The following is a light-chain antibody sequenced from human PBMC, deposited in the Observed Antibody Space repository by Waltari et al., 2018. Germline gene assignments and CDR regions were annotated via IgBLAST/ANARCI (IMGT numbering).Light chain of an antibody. CDR3: QQYYSIGGT. V-gene: IGKV4-1*01. J-gene: IGKJ1*01. CDR2: WAS. Sequence: DIVMTQSPDSLAVSPGERATINCKSSQSSLYSSSNQNSLAGYQQKPGQPPTVLIYWASTRESGVPDRFSGSGSGTDFTLTISNLQAEDVAVYYCQQYYSIGGTFGQGTRVDIK. CDR1: QSSLYSSSNQNS.